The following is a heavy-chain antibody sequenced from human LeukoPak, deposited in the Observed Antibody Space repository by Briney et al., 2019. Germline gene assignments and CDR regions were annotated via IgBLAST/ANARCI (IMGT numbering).Heavy chain of an antibody. D-gene: IGHD4-11*01. CDR2: IWYDGSNK. V-gene: IGHV3-33*01. CDR3: ARDARYSFQV. J-gene: IGHJ1*01. CDR1: GFTFSSYG. Sequence: PGGSLRLSCAASGFTFSSYGMHWVRLAPGKGLEWVAVIWYDGSNKYYADSVKGRFTISRDNAKNKVYLQMNSLRAEDTAVYHCARDARYSFQVWGQGTLVTVSS.